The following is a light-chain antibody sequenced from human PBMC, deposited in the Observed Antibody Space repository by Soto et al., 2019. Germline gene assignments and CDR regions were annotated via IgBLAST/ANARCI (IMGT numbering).Light chain of an antibody. Sequence: QLVLTQPRSVSGSPGQSVTISCTGTSSDVGAYNYVSWYQHHPGKAPKVMIYDVSERPSGVPDRFSGSKSDNKASLTISGLQAEDEADYYCCSYAGSYSWVFGGGTQLTVL. J-gene: IGLJ3*02. CDR1: SSDVGAYNY. CDR3: CSYAGSYSWV. V-gene: IGLV2-11*01. CDR2: DVS.